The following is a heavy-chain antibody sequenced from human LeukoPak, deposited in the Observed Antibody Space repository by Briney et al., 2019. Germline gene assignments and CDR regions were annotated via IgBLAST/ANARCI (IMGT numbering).Heavy chain of an antibody. Sequence: GESLQISCKGSGYSFTSYWIGWVRQMPGKGLEWMGIIYPGDSDTRYSPSFQGQVTISADKSISTAYLQWSSLKASGTAMYYCARRDYYDSSGYVPQYYFDYWGQGTLVTVSS. CDR3: ARRDYYDSSGYVPQYYFDY. CDR2: IYPGDSDT. D-gene: IGHD3-22*01. V-gene: IGHV5-51*01. CDR1: GYSFTSYW. J-gene: IGHJ4*02.